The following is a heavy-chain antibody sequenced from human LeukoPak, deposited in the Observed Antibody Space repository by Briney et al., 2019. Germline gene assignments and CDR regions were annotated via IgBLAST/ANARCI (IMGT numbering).Heavy chain of an antibody. J-gene: IGHJ6*03. Sequence: GRSLRLSCAASGFTFDDYAMHWVRQAPGKGLEWVSGISWNSGSIGYADSVKGRFTISRDNAKNSLYLQMDSLRAEDTALYYCAKDRSTKYYYYYYYMDVWGKGTTVTVSS. V-gene: IGHV3-9*01. CDR2: ISWNSGSI. CDR3: AKDRSTKYYYYYYYMDV. CDR1: GFTFDDYA. D-gene: IGHD2-2*01.